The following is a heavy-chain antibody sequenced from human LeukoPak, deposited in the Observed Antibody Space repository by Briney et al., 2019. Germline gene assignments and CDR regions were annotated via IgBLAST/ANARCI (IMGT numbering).Heavy chain of an antibody. J-gene: IGHJ4*02. CDR2: IYTSGST. Sequence: SETLSLTCTVSGGSISSGSYYWSWIRQPAGKGLEWIGRIYTSGSTNYNPSLKSRVTISVDTSKNQFSLKLSSVTAADTAVYYCARLLTGSAAAVAEDYWGQGTLVTVSS. CDR3: ARLLTGSAAAVAEDY. D-gene: IGHD6-13*01. V-gene: IGHV4-61*02. CDR1: GGSISSGSYY.